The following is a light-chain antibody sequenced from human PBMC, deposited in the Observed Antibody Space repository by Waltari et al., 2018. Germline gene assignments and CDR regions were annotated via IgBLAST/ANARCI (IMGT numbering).Light chain of an antibody. J-gene: IGLJ2*01. Sequence: QSALTQPASVSGSPGQSITISCTGTNSDVGGYDYVSCYQQHAGQAPKLVIYDVSNRPSGVSNRFSGSKSGNTASLTIAGLQAEDEANYYCNSYSTTSAPVVFGGGTTLTVL. CDR2: DVS. CDR1: NSDVGGYDY. CDR3: NSYSTTSAPVV. V-gene: IGLV2-14*03.